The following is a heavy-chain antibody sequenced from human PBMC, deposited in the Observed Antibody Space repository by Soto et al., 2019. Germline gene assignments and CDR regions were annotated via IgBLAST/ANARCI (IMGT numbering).Heavy chain of an antibody. Sequence: GGSMRLSCAASGFSFSSYALSWVRQAPGKGLEWVSAISVSGASTSYSDTEKGRFTISRYNYKTTLYLQMNSLRAEDTAVYYCAKSGNYDSSRYYLDAFDISGQGTMVT. CDR2: ISVSGAST. CDR1: GFSFSSYA. D-gene: IGHD3-22*01. V-gene: IGHV3-23*01. J-gene: IGHJ3*02. CDR3: AKSGNYDSSRYYLDAFDI.